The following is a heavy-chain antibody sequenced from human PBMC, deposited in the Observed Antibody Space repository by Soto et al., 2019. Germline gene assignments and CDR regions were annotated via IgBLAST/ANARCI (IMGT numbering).Heavy chain of an antibody. V-gene: IGHV1-18*01. D-gene: IGHD3-22*01. CDR1: GYTFTSYG. CDR3: ARDRTRYDSSGYYSFDFDY. J-gene: IGHJ4*02. CDR2: ISAYNGNT. Sequence: ASVKVSCKASGYTFTSYGISWVRQAPGQGLEWMGWISAYNGNTNYAQKLQGRVTMTTDTSTSTAYMELRSLRSDDTAVYYCARDRTRYDSSGYYSFDFDYWGQGTLVTVSS.